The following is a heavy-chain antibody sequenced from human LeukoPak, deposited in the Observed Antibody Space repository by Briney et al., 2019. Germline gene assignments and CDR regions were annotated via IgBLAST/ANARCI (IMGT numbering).Heavy chain of an antibody. CDR2: IYSGGGT. J-gene: IGHJ4*02. V-gene: IGHV3-66*02. D-gene: IGHD6-6*01. Sequence: PGGSLRLSCAASGFTFSSNYMSWIRQAPGKGLEWGSVIYSGGGTYYSGSVMGRCTISRDNSKNTLYLQMNSLRAEDTAVYYCARDDGSSPYDYWGQGTLVTVSS. CDR3: ARDDGSSPYDY. CDR1: GFTFSSNY.